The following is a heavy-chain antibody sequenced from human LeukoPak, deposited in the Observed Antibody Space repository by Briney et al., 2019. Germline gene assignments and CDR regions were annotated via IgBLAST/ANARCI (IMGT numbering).Heavy chain of an antibody. V-gene: IGHV3-30*18. CDR3: AKDPRPAAWLSSGFDY. J-gene: IGHJ4*02. CDR2: ISYDGSNK. CDR1: GFTFSSYG. D-gene: IGHD2-2*01. Sequence: PGRSLRLSCAASGFTFSSYGMPWVRQAPGKGLEWVAVISYDGSNKYYADSVKGRFTISRDNSKNTLYLQMNSLRAEDTAVYYCAKDPRPAAWLSSGFDYWGQGTLVTVSS.